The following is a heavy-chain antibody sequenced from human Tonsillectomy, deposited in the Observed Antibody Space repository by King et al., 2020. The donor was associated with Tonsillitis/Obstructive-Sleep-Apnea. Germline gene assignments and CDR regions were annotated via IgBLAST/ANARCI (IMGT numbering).Heavy chain of an antibody. CDR1: GFTFSSYW. CDR3: ARDRVKRGYYVSSGYYGYYYYGMDV. J-gene: IGHJ6*02. Sequence: QLVQSGGGLVQPGGSLRLSCAASGFTFSSYWMHWVRQAPGKGLVWVSRINSDGSSTSYADSVKGRFTISRDNDKNTLYLQMNSLGAEDTAVYYCARDRVKRGYYVSSGYYGYYYYGMDVWGQGTTVTVSS. CDR2: INSDGSST. V-gene: IGHV3-74*01. D-gene: IGHD3-22*01.